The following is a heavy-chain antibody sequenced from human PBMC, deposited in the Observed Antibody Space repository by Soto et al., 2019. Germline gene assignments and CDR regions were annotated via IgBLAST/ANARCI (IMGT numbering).Heavy chain of an antibody. D-gene: IGHD4-4*01. CDR3: HAPPSDYSNYEANYYYYYTDV. Sequence: GGSLRLSCAASGFTVSSNYMSWVRQAPGKGLEWVSVIYSGGSTYYADSVKGRFTISRHNSKNTLYLQMNSLRAEDTAVYYCHAPPSDYSNYEANYYYYYTDVWGKGTTVTVSS. CDR1: GFTVSSNY. V-gene: IGHV3-53*04. J-gene: IGHJ6*03. CDR2: IYSGGST.